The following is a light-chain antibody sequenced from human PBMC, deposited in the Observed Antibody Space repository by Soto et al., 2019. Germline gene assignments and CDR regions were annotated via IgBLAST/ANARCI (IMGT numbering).Light chain of an antibody. J-gene: IGKJ4*01. Sequence: DIPMTQSPSSLSAPLGDRVTITCRSRQGMGVYLAWFQQKPGKVPKLLIYAASSLQSGVPSRNSGSGSGTDCTPTISSLQPQDIATDYCQKYMSAPLTFGGGTKVEIK. CDR3: QKYMSAPLT. CDR1: QGMGVY. V-gene: IGKV1-27*01. CDR2: AAS.